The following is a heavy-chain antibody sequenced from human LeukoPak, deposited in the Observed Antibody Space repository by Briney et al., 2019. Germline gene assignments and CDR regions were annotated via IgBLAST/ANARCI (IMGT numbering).Heavy chain of an antibody. D-gene: IGHD5-18*01. CDR2: IYSRGST. CDR1: GGSISFYD. CDR3: ARGGVQLPPYYFDS. J-gene: IGHJ4*02. V-gene: IGHV4-59*01. Sequence: SETLSLTCTVSGGSISFYDGSWIRQPPGKGLEWSGHIYSRGSTNYNPSLKSRVTISVDTSKNQFSLKVRSVPAADTAVYYCARGGVQLPPYYFDSWGQGTLVTVSS.